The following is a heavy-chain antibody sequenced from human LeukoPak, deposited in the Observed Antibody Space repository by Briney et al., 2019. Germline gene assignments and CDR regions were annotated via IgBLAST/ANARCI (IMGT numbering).Heavy chain of an antibody. CDR2: ISASTTSM. Sequence: GGSLRLSCAASGFTFSRYSMNWVRQAPGKGLEWISYISASTTSMYYADSVQGRFTVSRDSAKNSLYLQMNSLRAEDTAVYYCMRGVGLYGSGNYYFGSWGRGTLVTVSS. CDR1: GFTFSRYS. J-gene: IGHJ4*02. CDR3: MRGVGLYGSGNYYFGS. D-gene: IGHD3-10*01. V-gene: IGHV3-48*01.